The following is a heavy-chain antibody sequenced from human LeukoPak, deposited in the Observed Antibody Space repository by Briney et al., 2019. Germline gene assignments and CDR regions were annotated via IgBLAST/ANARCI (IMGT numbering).Heavy chain of an antibody. Sequence: GGSLRLSCAVSGFTFSSYGMHWVRQAPGKGLEWVAVIWYDGSNKYYADSVKGRFTISRDNSKNTLYLQMNSLRAEDTAVYYCARPRLGFGELYGMDVWGQGTTVTVSS. V-gene: IGHV3-33*01. CDR1: GFTFSSYG. J-gene: IGHJ6*02. CDR3: ARPRLGFGELYGMDV. D-gene: IGHD3-10*01. CDR2: IWYDGSNK.